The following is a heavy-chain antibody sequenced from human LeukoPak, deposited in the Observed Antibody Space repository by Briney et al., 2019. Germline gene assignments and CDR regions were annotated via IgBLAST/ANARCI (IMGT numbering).Heavy chain of an antibody. CDR3: AKDGVESYGGVSFFDY. J-gene: IGHJ4*02. D-gene: IGHD4-23*01. Sequence: SETLSLTCAVYGGSFSGYYWSWIRQPPGKGLEWIGEINHSGSTNYNPSLKSRVTISVDTSKNQFSLKLSSVTAADTAIYYCAKDGVESYGGVSFFDYWGQGTLVTVSS. CDR2: INHSGST. V-gene: IGHV4-34*01. CDR1: GGSFSGYY.